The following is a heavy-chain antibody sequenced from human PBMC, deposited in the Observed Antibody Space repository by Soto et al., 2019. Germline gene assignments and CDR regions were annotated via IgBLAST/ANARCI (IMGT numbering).Heavy chain of an antibody. J-gene: IGHJ6*03. CDR3: ARHPGGVRGSGSSIRFLYYYMAV. CDR2: IYYSGST. V-gene: IGHV4-39*01. CDR1: GGSISSSSYY. Sequence: SETLSLTCTVSGGSISSSSYYWGWIRQPPGKGLEWIGSIYYSGSTYYNPSLKSRVTISVDTSKNQFSLRLNSVTAADTAVFYCARHPGGVRGSGSSIRFLYYYMAVWGKGTTVTVSS. D-gene: IGHD3-10*01.